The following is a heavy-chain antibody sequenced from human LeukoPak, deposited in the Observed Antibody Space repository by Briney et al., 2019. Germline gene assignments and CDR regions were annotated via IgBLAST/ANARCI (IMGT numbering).Heavy chain of an antibody. V-gene: IGHV1-69*13. D-gene: IGHD2-2*01. CDR2: IIPIFGTA. CDR3: ARGPAASFDF. CDR1: GYTFTSYG. J-gene: IGHJ4*02. Sequence: ASVKVSCKASGYTFTSYGISWVRQAPGQGLEWMGGIIPIFGTANYAQKFRGRVTITADESTSTAYMELSSLRSEYTAVYYCARGPAASFDFWGQGTLVTVSS.